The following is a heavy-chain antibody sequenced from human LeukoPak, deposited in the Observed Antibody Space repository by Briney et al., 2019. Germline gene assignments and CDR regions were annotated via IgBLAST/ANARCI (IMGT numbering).Heavy chain of an antibody. CDR1: GGSISSYY. CDR3: ARVSTTYYYGSGSYSHFDY. J-gene: IGHJ4*02. D-gene: IGHD3-10*01. V-gene: IGHV4-59*12. Sequence: PSETLSLTCTVSGGSISSYYWSWIRQPPGKGLEWIGNIYYSGSTYYNPSLKSRVTISVDTSKNQFSLKLSSVTAADTAVYYCARVSTTYYYGSGSYSHFDYWGQGTLVTVSS. CDR2: IYYSGST.